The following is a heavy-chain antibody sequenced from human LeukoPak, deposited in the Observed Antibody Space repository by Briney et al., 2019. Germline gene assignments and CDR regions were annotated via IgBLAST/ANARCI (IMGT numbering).Heavy chain of an antibody. J-gene: IGHJ4*02. Sequence: GGSLRLSCAASGFTFSNAWMSWVRQAPGKGLEWVSAISGSGGSTYYADSVKGRFTISRDNSKNTLYLQMNSLRAEDTAVYYCAKDRKSDVLLWFGESDAYYYFDYWGQGTLVTVSS. V-gene: IGHV3-23*01. CDR3: AKDRKSDVLLWFGESDAYYYFDY. CDR1: GFTFSNAW. CDR2: ISGSGGST. D-gene: IGHD3-10*01.